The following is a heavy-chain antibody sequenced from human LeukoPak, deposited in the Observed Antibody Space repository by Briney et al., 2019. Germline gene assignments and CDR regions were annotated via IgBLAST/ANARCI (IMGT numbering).Heavy chain of an antibody. V-gene: IGHV3-23*01. J-gene: IGHJ4*02. D-gene: IGHD2-15*01. CDR3: AKDSRAIVAVGRGLGKNYFDY. Sequence: PGGSLRLSCAASGFTFSSYAMSWVRQAPGKGLEWVSAISGSGGSTYYADSVKGRFTISRDNSKNTLYLQMNSLRAEDTAVYYCAKDSRAIVAVGRGLGKNYFDYWGQGTLVTVSS. CDR2: ISGSGGST. CDR1: GFTFSSYA.